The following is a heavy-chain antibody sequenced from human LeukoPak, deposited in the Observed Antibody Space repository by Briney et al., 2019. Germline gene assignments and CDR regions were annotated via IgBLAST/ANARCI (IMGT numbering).Heavy chain of an antibody. D-gene: IGHD1-26*01. J-gene: IGHJ3*02. CDR3: AKDQSGRPDAFDI. CDR2: ISISGSKT. CDR1: GFTFSSHA. V-gene: IGHV3-23*01. Sequence: PGGSLRLSCAASGFTFSSHAMTWVRQAPGKGLEWVSAISISGSKTYYADSVKGRFTISRDNSKNTLYLQMNSLRAEDTAVYYCAKDQSGRPDAFDIWGQGTMVTVSS.